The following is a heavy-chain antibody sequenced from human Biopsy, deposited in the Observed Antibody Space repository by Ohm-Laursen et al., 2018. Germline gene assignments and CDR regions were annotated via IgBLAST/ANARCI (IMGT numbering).Heavy chain of an antibody. V-gene: IGHV3-7*01. D-gene: IGHD2-15*01. Sequence: SLRLSCTASGFTFTRYWMSWVRQAPGKGLEWVANINQGGSEKYYVDSVKGRFTISRDNAKNSLYLQMNSLRAEDTAVYYCARAYPPPGRRLVVVAGDFDCWGQGTRVTVSS. CDR3: ARAYPPPGRRLVVVAGDFDC. CDR2: INQGGSEK. J-gene: IGHJ4*02. CDR1: GFTFTRYW.